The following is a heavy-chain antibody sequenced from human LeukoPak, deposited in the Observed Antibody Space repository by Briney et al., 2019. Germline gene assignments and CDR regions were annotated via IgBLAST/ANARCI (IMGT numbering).Heavy chain of an antibody. V-gene: IGHV3-48*03. Sequence: GGSLRLSCAASGFTFSSYEMHWVRQAPGKGLEWISYITSSAGTIYYADSVKGRFTISRDNAKSSLYLQMNSLRVEDTAVHYCARVHHNTAMVDIDYWGQGTLVTVSS. J-gene: IGHJ4*02. D-gene: IGHD5-18*01. CDR1: GFTFSSYE. CDR2: ITSSAGTI. CDR3: ARVHHNTAMVDIDY.